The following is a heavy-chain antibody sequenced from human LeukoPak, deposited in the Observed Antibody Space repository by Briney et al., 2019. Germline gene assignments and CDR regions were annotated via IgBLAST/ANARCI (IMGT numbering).Heavy chain of an antibody. D-gene: IGHD3-22*01. CDR2: ISYDGSNK. V-gene: IGHV3-30*18. CDR1: GFSFSNFY. CDR3: AKAASMIVVVTPDY. Sequence: GGSLRLSCAASGFSFSNFYMSWIRQAPGKGLEWVAVISYDGSNKYYADSVKGRFTISRDNSKNTLYLQMNSLRAEDTAVYYCAKAASMIVVVTPDYWGQGTLVTVSS. J-gene: IGHJ4*02.